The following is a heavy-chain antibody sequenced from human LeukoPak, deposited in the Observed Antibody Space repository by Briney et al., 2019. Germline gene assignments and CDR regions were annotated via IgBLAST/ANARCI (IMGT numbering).Heavy chain of an antibody. D-gene: IGHD5-18*01. CDR1: GGSINSYY. CDR2: IHYSGST. J-gene: IGHJ6*03. V-gene: IGHV4-59*01. CDR3: ARTTEGGYTYGYFYYYMDV. Sequence: TSETLSLTCTVSGGSINSYYWSWIRQPPGKGLEWIGYIHYSGSTNYNPSLKSRVTISVDTSKNHFSLKLSSVTAADTAVYYCARTTEGGYTYGYFYYYMDVWGKGTTVTISS.